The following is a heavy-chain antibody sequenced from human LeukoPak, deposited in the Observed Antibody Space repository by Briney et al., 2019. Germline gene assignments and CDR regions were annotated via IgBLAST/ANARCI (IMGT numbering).Heavy chain of an antibody. CDR3: ARIITSTWYNEFDC. CDR2: INPNGGGT. V-gene: IGHV1-2*02. Sequence: ASVKVSCKASGYTFTHHYLHWLRQAPGQGLEYLGWINPNGGGTNFPQKFQGRVTLTIDTSVNTGYMEITKLTSDDTAVYYCARIITSTWYNEFDCWGQGTLVAVSS. J-gene: IGHJ4*02. D-gene: IGHD1-14*01. CDR1: GYTFTHHY.